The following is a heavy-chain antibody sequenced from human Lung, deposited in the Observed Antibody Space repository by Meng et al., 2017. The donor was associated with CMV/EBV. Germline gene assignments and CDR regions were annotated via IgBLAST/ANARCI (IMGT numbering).Heavy chain of an antibody. CDR3: TRDLRGYNYGFDS. V-gene: IGHV1-69*05. D-gene: IGHD5-18*01. CDR2: TVPIFGTT. Sequence: ASGGTFSSSAISWVRQAHGQGLQWMGGTVPIFGTTKNAQRFQGRVTITTDESTSTAYLELSSLSSEDTAIYYCTRDLRGYNYGFDSWGQGTLVTVSS. J-gene: IGHJ4*02. CDR1: GGTFSSSA.